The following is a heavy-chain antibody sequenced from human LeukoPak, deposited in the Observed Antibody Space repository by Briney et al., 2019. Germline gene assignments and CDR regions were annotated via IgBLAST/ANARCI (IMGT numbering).Heavy chain of an antibody. Sequence: SETLSLTCTVSGGSISSYYWSWIRQPPGKGLEWIGYIYYSGSTNYNPSLKSRVTISVDTSKNQFSLKLSSVTAADTAVYYCARGSGRSYGYDYWGQGTLVTVSS. CDR2: IYYSGST. CDR1: GGSISSYY. V-gene: IGHV4-59*01. D-gene: IGHD5-18*01. CDR3: ARGSGRSYGYDY. J-gene: IGHJ4*02.